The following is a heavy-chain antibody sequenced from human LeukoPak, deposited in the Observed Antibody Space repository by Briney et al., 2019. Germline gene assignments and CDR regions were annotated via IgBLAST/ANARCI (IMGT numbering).Heavy chain of an antibody. D-gene: IGHD5-24*01. CDR2: IYYSGST. CDR1: GGSISSNNNY. CDR3: ARREDGRYTIDY. Sequence: SETLSLTCSVSGGSISSNNNYWGWIRQPPGKGLEWIGCIYYSGSTYYNPSLKSRVTISVDTSKNQFSLKLSSVTAADTAVYYCARREDGRYTIDYWGQGTLVTVSS. J-gene: IGHJ4*02. V-gene: IGHV4-39*01.